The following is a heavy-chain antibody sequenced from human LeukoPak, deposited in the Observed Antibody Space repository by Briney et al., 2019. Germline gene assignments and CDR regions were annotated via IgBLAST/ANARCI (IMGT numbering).Heavy chain of an antibody. D-gene: IGHD1-1*01. CDR2: IGTAGDT. CDR3: ARGGDVGQLEKLYYFDY. Sequence: GGSLRLSCAASGFTFSSYDMHWVRQATGKGLEWVSAIGTAGDTYYPGSVKGRFTISRENAKNSLYLQMNSLRAGDTAVYYCARGGDVGQLEKLYYFDYWGQGTLVTVSS. V-gene: IGHV3-13*01. CDR1: GFTFSSYD. J-gene: IGHJ4*02.